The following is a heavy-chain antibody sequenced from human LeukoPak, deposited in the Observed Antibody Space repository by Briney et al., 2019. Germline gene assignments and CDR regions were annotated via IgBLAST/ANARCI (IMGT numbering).Heavy chain of an antibody. CDR3: ARGANIVATHYFDY. V-gene: IGHV4-59*01. D-gene: IGHD5-12*01. J-gene: IGHJ4*02. CDR1: GGSISSYY. CDR2: IYYSGST. Sequence: SETLSLTCTVSGGSISSYYWSWIRQPPGKGLEWIGYIYYSGSTNYNPSLKSRVTISVDTSKNQFSLKLSSVTAADTAVYYCARGANIVATHYFDYWGRGTLVTVSS.